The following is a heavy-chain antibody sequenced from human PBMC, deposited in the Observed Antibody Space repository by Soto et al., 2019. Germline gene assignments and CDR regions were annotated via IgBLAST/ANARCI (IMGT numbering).Heavy chain of an antibody. CDR3: GVCLRSTSCPEDY. CDR2: ISAYNGNT. CDR1: GYTFTNYG. V-gene: IGHV1-18*01. D-gene: IGHD2-2*01. J-gene: IGHJ4*01. Sequence: ASVKVSCKTSGYTFTNYGITWVRQAPGQGLEWMGWISAYNGNTNYAQKLQGRVTMNTDASTSTAYMELRSLRSDDTAVYYCGVCLRSTSCPEDYWGQGTPVTGSS.